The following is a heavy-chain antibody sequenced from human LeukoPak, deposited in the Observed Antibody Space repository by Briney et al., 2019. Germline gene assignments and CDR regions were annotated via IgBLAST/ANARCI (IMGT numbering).Heavy chain of an antibody. J-gene: IGHJ3*01. D-gene: IGHD2-21*01. CDR1: GVSLSSDKYY. CDR3: ATPYCGAISCLDVFDV. V-gene: IGHV4-31*03. Sequence: SETLSLTCTVSGVSLSSDKYYWTWIRQRPGKGLESIGHIYYSGSTSFNPSLKSRVSMSMDTSKSQFSQKLTSVTAADTAVYYCATPYCGAISCLDVFDVWGQGTVVTVSS. CDR2: IYYSGST.